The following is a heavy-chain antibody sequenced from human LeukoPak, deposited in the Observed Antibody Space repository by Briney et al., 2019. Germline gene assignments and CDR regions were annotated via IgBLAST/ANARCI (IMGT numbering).Heavy chain of an antibody. CDR2: ISYDGSNK. CDR1: GFTFSSYG. Sequence: GGSPKLSCAASGFTFSSYGMHWVRQAPGQGLEWVAVISYDGSNKNYADSVKGRFTISRDNSKNTLYLQMNSLRAEDTAVYYCAKDRGELDYWGQGTLVTVSS. CDR3: AKDRGELDY. J-gene: IGHJ4*02. V-gene: IGHV3-30*18. D-gene: IGHD1-7*01.